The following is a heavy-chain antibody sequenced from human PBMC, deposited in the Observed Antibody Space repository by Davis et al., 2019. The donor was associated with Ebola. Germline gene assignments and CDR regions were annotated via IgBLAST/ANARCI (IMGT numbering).Heavy chain of an antibody. CDR1: GFTFSDYY. D-gene: IGHD6-19*01. CDR3: VRDNGYSSG. V-gene: IGHV3-11*06. J-gene: IGHJ4*02. Sequence: GESLKISCAASGFTFSDYYMSWIRQAPGKGLEWVSDSSSSSTYTNYADSVKGRFTISRDNAKNSLYLQMNSLRVEDTAVYYCVRDNGYSSGWGQGTLVTVSS. CDR2: SSSSSTYT.